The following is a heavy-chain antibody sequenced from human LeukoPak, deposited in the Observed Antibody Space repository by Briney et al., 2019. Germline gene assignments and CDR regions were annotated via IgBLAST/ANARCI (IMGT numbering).Heavy chain of an antibody. D-gene: IGHD6-13*01. Sequence: ASVKVSCKASGYTFTSYYMHWVRQAPGQGLEWMGIINPSGGSTSYAQKFQGRVTMTRDTSTSTVYMELSSLRSEDTAVYYCARETSIRIAAVVYFDYWGQGTLVTVSS. J-gene: IGHJ4*02. CDR2: INPSGGST. CDR3: ARETSIRIAAVVYFDY. V-gene: IGHV1-46*01. CDR1: GYTFTSYY.